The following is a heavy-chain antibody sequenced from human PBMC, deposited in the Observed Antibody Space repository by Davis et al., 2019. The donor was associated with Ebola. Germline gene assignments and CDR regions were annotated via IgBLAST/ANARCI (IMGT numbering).Heavy chain of an antibody. CDR2: ISAYNGNT. J-gene: IGHJ6*02. CDR1: AYTFTSYG. Sequence: ASAKVPCKASAYTFTSYGISWVRQAPGQGLEWMGWISAYNGNTNYAQKLQGRVTMTTDTSTSTAYMELRSLRSDDTAVYYCARDNGGSSPHYYYYYYGMDVWGPGTTVTVSS. D-gene: IGHD6-6*01. CDR3: ARDNGGSSPHYYYYYYGMDV. V-gene: IGHV1-18*01.